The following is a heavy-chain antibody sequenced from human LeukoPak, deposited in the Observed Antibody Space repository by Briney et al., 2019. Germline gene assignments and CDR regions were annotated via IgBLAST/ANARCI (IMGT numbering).Heavy chain of an antibody. CDR2: IYYSGST. CDR3: ARQRMTVVAEFDY. V-gene: IGHV4-39*01. CDR1: GGSISSSSYY. J-gene: IGHJ4*02. Sequence: NPSETLSLTCTVSGGSISSSSYYWGWIRQPPGKGLEWIGSIYYSGSTYYNPSLKSRVTISVDTSKNQFSLKLSSVTAADTAVYYCARQRMTVVAEFDYWGQGTLVTVSS. D-gene: IGHD3-22*01.